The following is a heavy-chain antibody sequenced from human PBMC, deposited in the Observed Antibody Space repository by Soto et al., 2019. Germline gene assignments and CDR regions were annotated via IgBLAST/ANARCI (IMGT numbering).Heavy chain of an antibody. J-gene: IGHJ4*02. CDR2: IDSAGST. V-gene: IGHV3-53*01. Sequence: PGGSLRLSSAASGLTVSSSYMSWVRQAPGKGLQCVSVIDSAGSTYYANSVKGRFTISRNISTNMVYLQMSSLTDEDTALYYCGRAREREYSSAICFDIRGQGALVNVSS. CDR3: GRAREREYSSAICFDI. D-gene: IGHD5-18*01. CDR1: GLTVSSSY.